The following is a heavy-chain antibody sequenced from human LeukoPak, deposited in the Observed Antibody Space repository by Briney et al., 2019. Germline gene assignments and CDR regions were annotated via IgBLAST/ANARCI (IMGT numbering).Heavy chain of an antibody. V-gene: IGHV4-31*03. D-gene: IGHD5-12*01. CDR1: GGSISSGDYY. CDR2: VYYSGST. CDR3: ARDSLGYSGSFDY. Sequence: SQTLSLTCTVSGGSISSGDYYWSWIRQHPGKGLEWVGYVYYSGSTYYNPSLKSRVTISVDTSKNQFSLKLSSVTAADTAVYYCARDSLGYSGSFDYWGQGTLVTVSS. J-gene: IGHJ4*02.